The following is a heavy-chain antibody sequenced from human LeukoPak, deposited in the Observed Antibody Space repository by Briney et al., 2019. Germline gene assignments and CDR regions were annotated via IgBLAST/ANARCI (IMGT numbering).Heavy chain of an antibody. V-gene: IGHV3-48*01. J-gene: IGHJ4*02. CDR3: ARPEKGGYYDSGAYDY. CDR2: ISSSSKTI. Sequence: GGSLRLSCAASGFTFSIYGMHWVRQAPGKGLEWISYISSSSKTIHYAHSVRGRFTISRDNAKNSLYLQMNSLRAEDTAVYYCARPEKGGYYDSGAYDYWGQGTLVTVSS. CDR1: GFTFSIYG. D-gene: IGHD3-22*01.